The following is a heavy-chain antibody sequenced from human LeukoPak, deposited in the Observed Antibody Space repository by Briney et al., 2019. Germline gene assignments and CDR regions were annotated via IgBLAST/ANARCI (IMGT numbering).Heavy chain of an antibody. CDR2: IRGNGGTT. J-gene: IGHJ4*02. CDR3: AKDRVTSGSYSLDY. D-gene: IGHD1-26*01. CDR1: GFTFSNYA. V-gene: IGHV3-23*01. Sequence: GGSLRLSCAASGFTFSNYAMTWVRHAPGKWLEWVSYIRGNGGTTYYPDCVKGRFTISRDNSNNTMYLQMNSLRVEDTAVYYCAKDRVTSGSYSLDYWGQGTLVTGSS.